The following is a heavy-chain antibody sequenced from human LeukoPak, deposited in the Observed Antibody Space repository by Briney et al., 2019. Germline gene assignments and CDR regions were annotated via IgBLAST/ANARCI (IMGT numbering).Heavy chain of an antibody. CDR2: INHSGST. Sequence: SETLSLTCAVYGGSFSGYYWSWIRQPPGKGLEWIGEINHSGSTNYNPSLKSRVTISVDTSKNQFSLKLSSVTAADTAVYYCARGLFLHYYCYYGMDVWGQGTTVTVSS. CDR3: ARGLFLHYYCYYGMDV. V-gene: IGHV4-34*01. D-gene: IGHD2/OR15-2a*01. J-gene: IGHJ6*02. CDR1: GGSFSGYY.